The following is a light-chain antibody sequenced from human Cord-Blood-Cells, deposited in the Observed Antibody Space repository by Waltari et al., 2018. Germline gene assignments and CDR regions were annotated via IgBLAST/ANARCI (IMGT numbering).Light chain of an antibody. CDR2: GAS. J-gene: IGKJ1*01. V-gene: IGKV3-15*01. Sequence: EIVMTQSPATLSVSPGERVTLSCRASQSGSSNLAWYQQKPGHAPRLLIYGASTRATGIPARFSGSGSGTEFTITISSLQSEDFAVYYCQQYNNGPRTFGQGTKVEIK. CDR3: QQYNNGPRT. CDR1: QSGSSN.